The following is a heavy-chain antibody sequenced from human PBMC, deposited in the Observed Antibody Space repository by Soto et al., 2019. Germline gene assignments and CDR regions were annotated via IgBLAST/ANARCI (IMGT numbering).Heavy chain of an antibody. D-gene: IGHD3-22*01. CDR2: IVRNGGST. V-gene: IGHV3-64D*06. CDR1: GFTFSNYA. CDR3: VKEGYYYDSSGYYYGWFDP. Sequence: LRLSCSASGFTFSNYAMHWVRQAPGKGLEYVSAIVRNGGSTYYADSVKGRFTISRDNSKNTLYLQMSSLRAEDTAVYYCVKEGYYYDSSGYYYGWFDPWGQGTLVTVSS. J-gene: IGHJ5*02.